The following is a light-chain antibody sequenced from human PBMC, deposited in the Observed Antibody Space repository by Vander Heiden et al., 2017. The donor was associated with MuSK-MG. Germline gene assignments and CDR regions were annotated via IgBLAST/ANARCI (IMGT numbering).Light chain of an antibody. V-gene: IGLV2-23*01. Sequence: QSALTQPASLSGSPGQSITISCTGTSSDIGNYNLVSWYQQYPGQAPKLLMCEASKRPSGVSYRFSGSKSGNTASLTISGLQAEDEADYYCCSYARSSTHVVFGGGTKLTVL. CDR1: SSDIGNYNL. J-gene: IGLJ2*01. CDR3: CSYARSSTHVV. CDR2: EAS.